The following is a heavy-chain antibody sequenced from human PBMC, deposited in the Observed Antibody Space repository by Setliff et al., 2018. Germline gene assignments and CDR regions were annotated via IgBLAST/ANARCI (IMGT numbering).Heavy chain of an antibody. D-gene: IGHD3-10*01. J-gene: IGHJ4*02. CDR1: GGSISSSNW. V-gene: IGHV4-4*02. CDR3: ARVFYYGSGSYLYYFDS. CDR2: IYHSGST. Sequence: PSETLSLTCAVSGGSISSSNWWSWVRQPPGKGLEWIGEIYHSGSTNYNPSLKGRVTISVDKPKNQFSLKLSSVTAADTAVYYCARVFYYGSGSYLYYFDSWGQGTLVTVSS.